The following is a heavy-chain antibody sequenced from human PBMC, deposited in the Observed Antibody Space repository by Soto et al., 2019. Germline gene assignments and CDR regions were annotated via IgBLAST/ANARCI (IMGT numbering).Heavy chain of an antibody. CDR2: SNDSGDI. J-gene: IGHJ6*03. V-gene: IGHV4-34*01. Sequence: QVQLQQWGAGLLKPSETLSLTCAVYGGSFSGYQWSWIRQTPGKGLEWIGGSNDSGDINYNPSLKSRVTMLVDSPKKQISLRLSSVTAADTAVYYCARGLILWFGELSRRGGYYYYMDVWGKGTTVTVSS. D-gene: IGHD3-10*01. CDR1: GGSFSGYQ. CDR3: ARGLILWFGELSRRGGYYYYMDV.